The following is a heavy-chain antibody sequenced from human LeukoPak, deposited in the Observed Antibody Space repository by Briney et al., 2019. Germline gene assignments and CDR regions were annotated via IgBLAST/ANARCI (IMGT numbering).Heavy chain of an antibody. CDR3: ARDGPAQMVDLDY. V-gene: IGHV1-2*02. D-gene: IGHD3-10*01. J-gene: IGHJ4*02. CDR2: IHPNNGDT. CDR1: GYTFSGTGWY. Sequence: GDSVKVSCKASGYTFSGTGWYLYWLRQAPGQGLEFMGWIHPNNGDTAYAQKFEGRVAMTRDTSISTAYMELRRLRPDDTAVYFCARDGPAQMVDLDYWGQGTLVTVSS.